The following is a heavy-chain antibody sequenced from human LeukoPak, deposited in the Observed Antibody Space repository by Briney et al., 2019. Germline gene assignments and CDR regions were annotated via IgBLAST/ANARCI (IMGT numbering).Heavy chain of an antibody. CDR3: ARGKADGYNYRNHFDS. Sequence: ASVKVSCKASGYTFTSYAMHWVRQAPGQRLEWMGWINAGNGNTKYSQEFQGRVTITRDTSARKAYMELSSLRSEDMAVYYCARGKADGYNYRNHFDSWGKGTLVTVSS. CDR2: INAGNGNT. D-gene: IGHD5-24*01. CDR1: GYTFTSYA. V-gene: IGHV1-3*03. J-gene: IGHJ4*02.